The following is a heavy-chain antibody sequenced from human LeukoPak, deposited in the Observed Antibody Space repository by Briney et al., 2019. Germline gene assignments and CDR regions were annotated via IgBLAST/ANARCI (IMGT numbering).Heavy chain of an antibody. D-gene: IGHD4-17*01. V-gene: IGHV4-4*07. CDR1: GFSFSSYW. J-gene: IGHJ5*02. CDR2: IYSTGSA. Sequence: GSLRLSCAASGFSFSSYWMSWVRQPAGKGLEWIGRIYSTGSANYNPSLKSRVTMSVDTSENQFSLKLSSVTAADTAVYYCARVADYGDYVGGDWIDPWGQGTLVTVSS. CDR3: ARVADYGDYVGGDWIDP.